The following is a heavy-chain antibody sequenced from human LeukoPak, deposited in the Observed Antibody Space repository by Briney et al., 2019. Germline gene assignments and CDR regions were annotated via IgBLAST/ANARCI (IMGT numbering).Heavy chain of an antibody. Sequence: ASVKVSCKASGYTFTSYDINWVRQATGQGLEWMGWMNPNSGNTGYAQKLQGRVTMTRNTSISTAYMELSSLRSEDTAVYYCARGLVVSTVTPDYWGQGTLVTVSS. V-gene: IGHV1-8*01. CDR1: GYTFTSYD. CDR2: MNPNSGNT. CDR3: ARGLVVSTVTPDY. J-gene: IGHJ4*02. D-gene: IGHD4-17*01.